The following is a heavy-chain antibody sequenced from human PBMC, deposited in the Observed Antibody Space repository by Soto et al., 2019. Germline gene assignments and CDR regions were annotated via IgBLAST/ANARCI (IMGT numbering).Heavy chain of an antibody. J-gene: IGHJ5*01. CDR3: AGTYGSADS. D-gene: IGHD3-10*01. Sequence: VQLVESGGGLVRPGGSLSLSCAASGFGFTFSNYYMNWIRQAPGKGLEWVAYISSSGHMTFYAPSVNGRFTISRDNGKNSLYLQMNSLRAEDTGVYFCAGTYGSADSWGPGTLVTVSS. CDR1: GFGFTFSNYY. CDR2: ISSSGHMT. V-gene: IGHV3-11*04.